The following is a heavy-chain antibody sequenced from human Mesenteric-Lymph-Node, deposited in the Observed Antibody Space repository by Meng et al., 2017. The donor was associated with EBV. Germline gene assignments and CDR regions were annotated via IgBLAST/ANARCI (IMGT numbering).Heavy chain of an antibody. V-gene: IGHV3-15*01. CDR2: IRSKTDGGTT. CDR3: VTGVGNWFDP. J-gene: IGHJ5*02. D-gene: IGHD3-16*01. CDR1: GLTFKNAW. Sequence: EVRLVESGGGLLQPGGSLRLSCVASGLTFKNAWMSWVRQAPGKGLEWVGRIRSKTDGGTTDYAASGQGRFTISRDDSENTVYLQMNSLKIEDTAVYYCVTGVGNWFDPWGQGTLVTVSS.